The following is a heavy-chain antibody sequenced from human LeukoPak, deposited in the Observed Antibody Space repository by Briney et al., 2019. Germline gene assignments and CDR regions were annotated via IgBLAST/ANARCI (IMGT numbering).Heavy chain of an antibody. CDR3: ARELRQQLAYYFDY. CDR1: GGTFSSYA. Sequence: ASVKVSCKASGGTFSSYAISWVRQAPGQGLEWMGGINPIFGTANYAQKFQGRVTITADESTSTAYMELSSLRSEDTAVYYCARELRQQLAYYFDYWGQGTLVTVSS. V-gene: IGHV1-69*01. D-gene: IGHD6-13*01. CDR2: INPIFGTA. J-gene: IGHJ4*02.